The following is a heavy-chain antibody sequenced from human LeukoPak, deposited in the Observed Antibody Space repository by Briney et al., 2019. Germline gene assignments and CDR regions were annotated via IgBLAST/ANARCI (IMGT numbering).Heavy chain of an antibody. Sequence: SETLSLTCTVSGGSISSYYWSWIRQPAGKGLEWIGRIYTSGSTNYNPSLKSRVTMSVDTSKNQFSLKLSSVTAADTAVYYCARIPTAYDSSGYYSDSWGQGTLVTVSS. J-gene: IGHJ5*02. V-gene: IGHV4-4*07. CDR3: ARIPTAYDSSGYYSDS. CDR1: GGSISSYY. CDR2: IYTSGST. D-gene: IGHD3-22*01.